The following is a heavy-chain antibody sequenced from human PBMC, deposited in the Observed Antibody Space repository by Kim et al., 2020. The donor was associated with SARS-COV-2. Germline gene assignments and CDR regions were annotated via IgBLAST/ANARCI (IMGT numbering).Heavy chain of an antibody. V-gene: IGHV3-53*01. Sequence: GGSLRLSCAASGFTVSSNYMSWVRQAPGKGLEWVSVIYSGGSTYYADSVKGRFTISRDNSKNTLYLQMNSLRAEDTAVYYCARGGAVAGWLGFDPWGQGTLVTVSS. CDR1: GFTVSSNY. CDR2: IYSGGST. CDR3: ARGGAVAGWLGFDP. J-gene: IGHJ5*02. D-gene: IGHD6-19*01.